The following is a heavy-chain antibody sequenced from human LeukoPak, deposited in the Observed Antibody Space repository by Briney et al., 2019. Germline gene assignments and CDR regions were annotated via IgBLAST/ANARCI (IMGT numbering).Heavy chain of an antibody. CDR3: AREGYSGYDFDY. CDR2: IYYTGST. Sequence: SETLSLTCTISGGFISSSSYYWGWIRQPPGKGLEWIGDIYYTGSTYYNASLKSRVTISVDTSKNQFSLKLSSVTAADTAVYYCAREGYSGYDFDYWGQGTLVTVSS. V-gene: IGHV4-39*07. D-gene: IGHD5-12*01. J-gene: IGHJ4*02. CDR1: GGFISSSSYY.